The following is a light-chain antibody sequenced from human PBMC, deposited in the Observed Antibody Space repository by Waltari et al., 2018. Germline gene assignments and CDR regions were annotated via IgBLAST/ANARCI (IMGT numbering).Light chain of an antibody. CDR1: QRISSY. J-gene: IGKJ4*01. Sequence: DIQMTQSPSSLSASVGDRVTITCRASQRISSYLNWYHQKPGTDPRLLIYAAASLQSGVPSRFSGSGSGTDFTLTISSLQPEDFATYYCQQSYSTPLTFGGGTKVEIK. V-gene: IGKV1-39*01. CDR2: AAA. CDR3: QQSYSTPLT.